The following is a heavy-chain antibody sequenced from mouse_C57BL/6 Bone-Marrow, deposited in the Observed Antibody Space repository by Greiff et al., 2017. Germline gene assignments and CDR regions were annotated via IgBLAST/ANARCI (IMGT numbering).Heavy chain of an antibody. Sequence: QVQLQQSGAELVKPGASVKLSCKASGYTFTSYWMHWVKQRPGQGLEWIGMIHPNSGSTNYNEKFKSKATLTVDKSSSTAYMQLSSLTSEDSAVYYCARRDGYLAWFAYWGQGTLVTVSA. V-gene: IGHV1-64*01. D-gene: IGHD2-3*01. CDR1: GYTFTSYW. J-gene: IGHJ3*01. CDR3: ARRDGYLAWFAY. CDR2: IHPNSGST.